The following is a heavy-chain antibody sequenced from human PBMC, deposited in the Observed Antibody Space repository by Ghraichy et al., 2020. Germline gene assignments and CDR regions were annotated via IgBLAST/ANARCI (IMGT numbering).Heavy chain of an antibody. CDR3: ARLTMVRGVIIP. D-gene: IGHD3-10*01. J-gene: IGHJ5*02. V-gene: IGHV4-61*01. Sequence: SETLSLTCTVSGGSASSGSYYWSWIRQPPGKGLEWIGYIYYSGSTNYNPSLKSRVTISVDTSKNQFSLKLSSVTAADTAVYYCARLTMVRGVIIPWGQGTLVTVSS. CDR2: IYYSGST. CDR1: GGSASSGSYY.